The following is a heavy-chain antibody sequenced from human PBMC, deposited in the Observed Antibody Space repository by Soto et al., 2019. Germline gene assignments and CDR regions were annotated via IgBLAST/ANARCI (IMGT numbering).Heavy chain of an antibody. V-gene: IGHV4-4*07. D-gene: IGHD1-26*01. CDR1: GDSISNYY. Sequence: KPSETLSLTCNVSGDSISNYYWTWIRQSAGKGLEWIGRMSATGGAAYNPSLKSRLTLSRDTSKNELSLSLKFVTAADTDVYFCTRDHSGTPDIWGQGTMVTVSS. CDR3: TRDHSGTPDI. J-gene: IGHJ3*02. CDR2: MSATGGA.